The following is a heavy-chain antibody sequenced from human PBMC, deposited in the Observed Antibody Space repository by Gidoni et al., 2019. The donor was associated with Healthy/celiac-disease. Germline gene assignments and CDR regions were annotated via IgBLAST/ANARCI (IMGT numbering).Heavy chain of an antibody. J-gene: IGHJ4*02. V-gene: IGHV4-39*07. D-gene: IGHD1-26*01. CDR2: IYYSGST. CDR3: ARDVVGATLTADY. Sequence: QLQLQESCPGLVKPSETLSLTCTVSGCSIRSSSYYWGWIRQPPGKGLEWIGSIYYSGSTYYNPSLKSRVTISVDTSKNQFSLKLSSVTAAETAVYYCARDVVGATLTADYWGQGTLVTVSS. CDR1: GCSIRSSSYY.